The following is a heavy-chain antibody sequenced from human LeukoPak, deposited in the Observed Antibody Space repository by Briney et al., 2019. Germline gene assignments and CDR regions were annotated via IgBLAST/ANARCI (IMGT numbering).Heavy chain of an antibody. D-gene: IGHD1-26*01. CDR3: ARYSGGRSSDY. CDR2: INPISDDT. CDR1: GYTFSGYY. V-gene: IGHV1-2*02. Sequence: GASVKVSCKASGYTFSGYYMNWVRQAPGQGLEWMGWINPISDDTNYAQKFQGRVTMTRDTSISTTFMELSRLTPDDTAVYYCARYSGGRSSDYWGQGTLVTVSS. J-gene: IGHJ4*02.